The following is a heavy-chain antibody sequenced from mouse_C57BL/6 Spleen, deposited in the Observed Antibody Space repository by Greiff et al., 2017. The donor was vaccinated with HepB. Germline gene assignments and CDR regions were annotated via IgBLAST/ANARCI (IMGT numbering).Heavy chain of an antibody. D-gene: IGHD2-3*01. V-gene: IGHV1-76*01. Sequence: LVESGAELVRPGASVKLSCKASGYTFTDYYINWVKQRPGQGLEWIARIYPGSGNTYYNEKFKGKATLTAEKSSSTAYMQLSSLTSEDSAVYFCAIYDGYYLAWFAYWGQGTLVTVSA. J-gene: IGHJ3*01. CDR1: GYTFTDYY. CDR2: IYPGSGNT. CDR3: AIYDGYYLAWFAY.